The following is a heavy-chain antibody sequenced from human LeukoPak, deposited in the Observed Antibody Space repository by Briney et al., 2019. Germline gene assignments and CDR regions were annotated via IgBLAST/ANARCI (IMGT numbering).Heavy chain of an antibody. Sequence: AASVKVSCKASGYTFTGYYMHWVRQAPGQGLEWMGWISAYNGNTNYAQKLQGRVTMTTDTSTSTAYIELRSLRSDDTAVYYCARDSWDSGYENDAFDIWGQGTMVTVSS. CDR2: ISAYNGNT. D-gene: IGHD5-12*01. J-gene: IGHJ3*02. CDR3: ARDSWDSGYENDAFDI. V-gene: IGHV1-18*04. CDR1: GYTFTGYY.